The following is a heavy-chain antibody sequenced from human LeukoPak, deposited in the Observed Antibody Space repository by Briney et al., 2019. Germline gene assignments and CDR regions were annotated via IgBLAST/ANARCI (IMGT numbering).Heavy chain of an antibody. V-gene: IGHV1-46*01. CDR3: ASSSGSGSNLIDY. D-gene: IGHD3-10*01. CDR1: GYTFTSYG. J-gene: IGHJ4*02. CDR2: INPSGGST. Sequence: ASVKVSCKASGYTFTSYGISWVRQAPGQGLEWMGIINPSGGSTSYAQKFQGRVTMTRDTSTSTVYMELSSLRSEDTAVYYCASSSGSGSNLIDYWGQGTLVTVSS.